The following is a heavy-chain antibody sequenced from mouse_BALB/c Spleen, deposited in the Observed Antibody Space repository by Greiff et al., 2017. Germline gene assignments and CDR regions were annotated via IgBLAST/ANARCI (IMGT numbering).Heavy chain of an antibody. CDR1: GFTFSSYG. CDR2: ISSGGSYT. D-gene: IGHD4-1*01. Sequence: DVKLVESGGGLVQPGGSLKLSCAASGFTFSSYGMSWVRQTPDKRLEWVATISSGGSYTYFPDTVKGRFTISRDNAKNTLYLQMSSLKSEDTAMYYCARNWDYAMDYWGQGTSVTVSS. V-gene: IGHV5-6*03. CDR3: ARNWDYAMDY. J-gene: IGHJ4*01.